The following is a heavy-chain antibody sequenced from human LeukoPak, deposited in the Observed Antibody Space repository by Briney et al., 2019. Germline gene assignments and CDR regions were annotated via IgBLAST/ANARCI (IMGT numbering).Heavy chain of an antibody. Sequence: PSETLSLTCAVYGGSFSGYYWSWIRQPPGKGLEWIGEINHSGSTNYNPSLKSRVTISVDTSKNQFSLRVRSVTAADTAVYWCARGHSSVVTAIPYYFDYWGRGTLVTVSP. CDR3: ARGHSSVVTAIPYYFDY. J-gene: IGHJ4*02. D-gene: IGHD2-21*02. V-gene: IGHV4-34*01. CDR1: GGSFSGYY. CDR2: INHSGST.